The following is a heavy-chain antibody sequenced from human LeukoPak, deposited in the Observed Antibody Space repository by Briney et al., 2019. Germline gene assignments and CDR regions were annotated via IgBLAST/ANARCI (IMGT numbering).Heavy chain of an antibody. CDR1: GYTFTGYD. J-gene: IGHJ4*02. D-gene: IGHD1-1*01. CDR2: INPNSGGT. Sequence: GASVKVSCKASGYTFTGYDMHWVRQAPGQGLEWMGWINPNSGGTNYAQKFQGWVTMTRDTSISTAYMELSRLRSDDTAVYYCARDSGTFYFDYWGQGTLVTVSS. V-gene: IGHV1-2*04. CDR3: ARDSGTFYFDY.